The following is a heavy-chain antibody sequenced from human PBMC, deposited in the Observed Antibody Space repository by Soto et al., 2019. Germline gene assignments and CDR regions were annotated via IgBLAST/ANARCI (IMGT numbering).Heavy chain of an antibody. V-gene: IGHV4-39*02. CDR3: VRSRVFIAVAGMATYYYYYGMDV. CDR2: IYYGGST. CDR1: GGSISSSIYY. Sequence: SETLSLTCTVSGGSISSSIYYWGWIRQPPGKGLEWIGSIYYGGSTYYNPSLKSRVSISVDTSKNHFSLQLNSVTPEDTAVYYCVRSRVFIAVAGMATYYYYYGMDVWGQGTTVTVSS. D-gene: IGHD6-19*01. J-gene: IGHJ6*02.